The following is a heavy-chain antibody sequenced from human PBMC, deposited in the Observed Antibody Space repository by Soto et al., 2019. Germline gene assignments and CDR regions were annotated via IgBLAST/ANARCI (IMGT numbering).Heavy chain of an antibody. D-gene: IGHD2-15*01. CDR1: GGTFSSYA. Sequence: QVQLVQSGAEVKKPGSSVKVSCKASGGTFSSYAISWVRQAPGQGLEGMGGIIPIFGTTNYAQKFQGRVTIAADESTSTACIELSSLRSEDTAVYYCARVVTVVKSFHYWYFDLWCRGTLVTVSS. V-gene: IGHV1-69*12. J-gene: IGHJ2*01. CDR2: IIPIFGTT. CDR3: ARVVTVVKSFHYWYFDL.